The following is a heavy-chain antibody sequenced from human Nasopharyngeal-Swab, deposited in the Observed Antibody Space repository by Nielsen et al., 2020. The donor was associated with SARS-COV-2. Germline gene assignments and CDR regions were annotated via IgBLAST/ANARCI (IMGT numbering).Heavy chain of an antibody. CDR2: IKQDGSEK. V-gene: IGHV3-7*01. Sequence: GGSLRLSCAASGFTFSSYWMSWVRQAPGKGLEWVANIKQDGSEKYYVDSVKGRFTISRDNAKNSLYLQMNSLRAEDTAVYYCARGASLEYSSSFDAFDIWGQGTMVTVSS. D-gene: IGHD6-6*01. CDR3: ARGASLEYSSSFDAFDI. J-gene: IGHJ3*02. CDR1: GFTFSSYW.